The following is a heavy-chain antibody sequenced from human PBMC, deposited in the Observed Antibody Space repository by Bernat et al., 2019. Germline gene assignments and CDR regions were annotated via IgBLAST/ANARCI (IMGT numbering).Heavy chain of an antibody. CDR2: ISYDGSTK. CDR1: GFTFSTST. Sequence: QVQLVESGGGVVQPGTSLRLSCAASGFTFSTSTMHWVRQAPGQGLEWVAVISYDGSTKYYADSVKGRFTISGDNSKNTLYLQMNTLKSEDTAVHYCARDREGSSFNPIYFDFWGQGTLVTVS. J-gene: IGHJ4*02. D-gene: IGHD6-6*01. V-gene: IGHV3-30-3*01. CDR3: ARDREGSSFNPIYFDF.